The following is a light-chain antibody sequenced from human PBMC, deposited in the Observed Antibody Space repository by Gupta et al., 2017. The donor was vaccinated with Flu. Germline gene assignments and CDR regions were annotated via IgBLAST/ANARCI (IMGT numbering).Light chain of an antibody. J-gene: IGKJ4*01. Sequence: EIVLTQSPATLSLSPGERATLSCRASQSVSSYLAWYQQKPGQAPRLLIYDASNRATGIPARFSGSGSGTGFTLTLSSLEPEDFAVYYCQQRSNWPPVTFGGGTKVEIK. CDR3: QQRSNWPPVT. V-gene: IGKV3-11*01. CDR2: DAS. CDR1: QSVSSY.